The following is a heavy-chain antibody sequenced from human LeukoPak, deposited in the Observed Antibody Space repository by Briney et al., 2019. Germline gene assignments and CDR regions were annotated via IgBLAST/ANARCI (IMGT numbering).Heavy chain of an antibody. CDR3: ARDGIAAAALDY. D-gene: IGHD6-13*01. CDR2: IIPILGIA. Sequence: SVKVSCKASGGTFSSDAIIWVRQAPGQGLEWMGRIIPILGIANYAQKFQGRVTITADKSTSTAYMELRSLRSDDTAVYYCARDGIAAAALDYWGQGTLVTVSS. CDR1: GGTFSSDA. V-gene: IGHV1-69*04. J-gene: IGHJ4*02.